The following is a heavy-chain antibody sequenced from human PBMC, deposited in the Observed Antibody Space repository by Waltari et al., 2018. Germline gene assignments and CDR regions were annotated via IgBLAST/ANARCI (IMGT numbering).Heavy chain of an antibody. Sequence: EVQLVESGGGLVQPGRSLRLSCAAFGFTFDDYAMHWVRQAPGKGLEWVSGISWNSGSIGYADSVKGRFTISRDNAKNSLYLQMNSLRAEDTALYYCAKDKFAGIAVAGNGAFDIWGQGTMVTVSS. CDR3: AKDKFAGIAVAGNGAFDI. CDR1: GFTFDDYA. D-gene: IGHD6-19*01. V-gene: IGHV3-9*01. CDR2: ISWNSGSI. J-gene: IGHJ3*02.